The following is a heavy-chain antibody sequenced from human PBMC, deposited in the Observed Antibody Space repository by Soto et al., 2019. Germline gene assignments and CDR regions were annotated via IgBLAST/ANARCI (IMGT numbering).Heavy chain of an antibody. CDR2: IYPGDSDT. J-gene: IGHJ6*02. CDR3: ATSFYDFWSGYNPHGMDV. V-gene: IGHV5-51*01. Sequence: PGDSLKISCKGSGYSFTSYWIGWVRQMPGKGLEWMGIIYPGDSDTRCSPSFQGQVTISADKSISTAYLQWSSLKASDTAMYYCATSFYDFWSGYNPHGMDVWGQGTTVTVSS. D-gene: IGHD3-3*01. CDR1: GYSFTSYW.